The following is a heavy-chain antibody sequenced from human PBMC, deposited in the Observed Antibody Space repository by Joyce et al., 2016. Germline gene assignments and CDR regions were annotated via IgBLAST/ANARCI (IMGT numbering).Heavy chain of an antibody. CDR3: AKTFGQYCSSTTCYQYFEK. CDR1: EYTFDAYY. Sequence: QVQLVQSGAELKKPGASVKVSCKAFEYTFDAYYIHWVRQAPGQGLEGMGWVNPNSGGTDSAQKFRGRLSMTRDTSISTAYMELSSLRSDDTAVYYCAKTFGQYCSSTTCYQYFEKWGQGTLVTVSS. V-gene: IGHV1-2*02. J-gene: IGHJ1*01. CDR2: VNPNSGGT. D-gene: IGHD2-2*01.